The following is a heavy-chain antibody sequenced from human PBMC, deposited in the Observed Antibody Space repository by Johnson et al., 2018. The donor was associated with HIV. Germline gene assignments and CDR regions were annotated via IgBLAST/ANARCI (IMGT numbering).Heavy chain of an antibody. CDR2: IWYDGSNK. CDR1: GFTFSSYG. Sequence: VQLVESGGGVVQPGRSLRLSCAASGFTFSSYGMHWVRQAPGKGLEWVAVIWYDGSNKYYADSLKGRFTISRDNSKNTLYLQMNSLRAEDTAVYYCARDGIWELSVAAFDIWGQGTMVTVSS. CDR3: ARDGIWELSVAAFDI. V-gene: IGHV3-33*01. D-gene: IGHD1-26*01. J-gene: IGHJ3*02.